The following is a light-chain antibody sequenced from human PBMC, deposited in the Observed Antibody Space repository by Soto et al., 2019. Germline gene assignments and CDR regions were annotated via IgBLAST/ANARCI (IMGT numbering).Light chain of an antibody. Sequence: QCALTQPASVSGSLGQSITISCTGSSSDVGTYYFVSWYQQHPGKVPKLMIYEGTKRPSGVSDRFSGSKSGNTASMTISGLQAEDEANYYCCSYASTSTYVFGTGTKVTV. CDR3: CSYASTSTYV. J-gene: IGLJ1*01. CDR2: EGT. CDR1: SSDVGTYYF. V-gene: IGLV2-23*01.